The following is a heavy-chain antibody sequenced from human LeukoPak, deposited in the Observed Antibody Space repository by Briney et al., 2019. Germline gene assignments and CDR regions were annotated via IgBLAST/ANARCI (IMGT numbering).Heavy chain of an antibody. CDR3: AKSKDKYSSDGMDY. D-gene: IGHD6-19*01. CDR2: ISGSGGST. J-gene: IGHJ4*02. Sequence: GGSLRLSCAASGFTFSSYGMSWVRQAPGKGLEWVSAISGSGGSTYYADSVKGRFTISRDNSKNTLYLQMNSLRAEDTAVYYCAKSKDKYSSDGMDYWGQGTLVTVST. CDR1: GFTFSSYG. V-gene: IGHV3-23*01.